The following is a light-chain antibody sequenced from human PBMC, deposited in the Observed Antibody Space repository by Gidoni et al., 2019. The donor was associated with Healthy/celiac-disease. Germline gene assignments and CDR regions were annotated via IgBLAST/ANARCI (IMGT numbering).Light chain of an antibody. V-gene: IGKV1-39*01. CDR2: AAS. J-gene: IGKJ1*01. CDR3: QQSYSTPQT. Sequence: IQMTPPPSSLSASVGDRVTITCRASQSISSYLNWYQQKPGKAPKLLIYAASSLQSGVPSRFSGSGSGTDFTLTISSLQPEDFATYYCQQSYSTPQTFXQXTKVEIK. CDR1: QSISSY.